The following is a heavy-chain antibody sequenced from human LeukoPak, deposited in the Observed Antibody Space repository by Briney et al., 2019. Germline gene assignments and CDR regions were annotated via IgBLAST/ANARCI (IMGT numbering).Heavy chain of an antibody. CDR1: GFTFTGHY. Sequence: ASVKVSCKTSGFTFTGHYMHWVRQAPGQGLEWMGWINANTGVTHYALKFQGRVTMTRDTSISTAYMELSRLRSDDTAVYYCARAGRTYIAAAGKYWGQGTLVTVSS. CDR3: ARAGRTYIAAAGKY. J-gene: IGHJ4*02. CDR2: INANTGVT. V-gene: IGHV1-2*02. D-gene: IGHD6-13*01.